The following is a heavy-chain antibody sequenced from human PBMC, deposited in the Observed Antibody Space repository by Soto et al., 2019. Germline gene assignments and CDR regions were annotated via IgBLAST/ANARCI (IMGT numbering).Heavy chain of an antibody. J-gene: IGHJ6*03. Sequence: PGGSLRLSCAASGFTFSSYSMNWVRQAPGKGLEWVSSISSSSSYIYYADSVKGRFTISRDNSKNTLYLQMNSLRAEDTAVYYCARGAGSGSYYYYYYYLAVWGKGTTVTVSS. CDR1: GFTFSSYS. CDR3: ARGAGSGSYYYYYYYLAV. D-gene: IGHD3-10*01. CDR2: ISSSSSYI. V-gene: IGHV3-21*01.